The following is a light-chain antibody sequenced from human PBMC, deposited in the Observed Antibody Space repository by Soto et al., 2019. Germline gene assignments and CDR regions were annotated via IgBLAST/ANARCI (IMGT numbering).Light chain of an antibody. J-gene: IGKJ5*01. CDR2: DAS. CDR1: QSVSSY. Sequence: EIVLTQSPATLSLSPGERATLSCRASQSVSSYLAWYQQKPGQAPRLLIYDASNRATGIPARFSGSGSGTDFTLTISSLEPEDFAVYYCQQRSNWPPMTLCQGTRLEIK. V-gene: IGKV3-11*01. CDR3: QQRSNWPPMT.